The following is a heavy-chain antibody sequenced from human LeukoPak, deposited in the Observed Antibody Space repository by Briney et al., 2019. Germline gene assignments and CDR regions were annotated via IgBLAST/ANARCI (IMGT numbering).Heavy chain of an antibody. Sequence: SVKVSCKASGGTFSSYAISWVRQAPGQGLEWMGGIIPIFGTANYAQKFQGRVTITTDESTTTAYMELSSLRSEDTAVYYCAREGSMTAAFDYWGQGTLVTVSS. D-gene: IGHD2-21*02. J-gene: IGHJ4*02. CDR1: GGTFSSYA. CDR2: IIPIFGTA. CDR3: AREGSMTAAFDY. V-gene: IGHV1-69*05.